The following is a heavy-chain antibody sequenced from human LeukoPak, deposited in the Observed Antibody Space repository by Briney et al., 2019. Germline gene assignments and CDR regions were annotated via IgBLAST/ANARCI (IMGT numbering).Heavy chain of an antibody. D-gene: IGHD2/OR15-2a*01. CDR1: GYSISSGYY. Sequence: PSETLSLTCTVSGYSISSGYYWGWIRQPPGKGLEWIGSIYYCGSTYYNPSLKSRVTISVDTSKNQFSLKLSSVTAADTAVYYCARPIILDQNNWFDPWGQGTLVTVSS. CDR3: ARPIILDQNNWFDP. J-gene: IGHJ5*02. CDR2: IYYCGST. V-gene: IGHV4-38-2*02.